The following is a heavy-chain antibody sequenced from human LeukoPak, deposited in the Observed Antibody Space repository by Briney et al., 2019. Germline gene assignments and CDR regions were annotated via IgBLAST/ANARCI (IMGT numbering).Heavy chain of an antibody. J-gene: IGHJ6*04. CDR3: ARALPHSSITAYYYYYGMDV. V-gene: IGHV1-18*04. CDR1: GYTFTSYG. D-gene: IGHD6-13*01. Sequence: ASVKVSCKASGYTFTSYGISWVRQAPGQGLEWMGWISAYNGNTNYAQKLQGRVTMTTDTSTSTAYMELRSLRSDVTAVYYCARALPHSSITAYYYYYGMDVWGKGTTVTVSS. CDR2: ISAYNGNT.